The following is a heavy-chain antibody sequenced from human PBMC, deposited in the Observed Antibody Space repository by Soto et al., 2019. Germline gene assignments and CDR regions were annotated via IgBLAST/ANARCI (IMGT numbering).Heavy chain of an antibody. CDR1: GFTFSSYA. CDR3: AKAHGDYYYYGMEV. Sequence: GGSLRLSCAASGFTFSSYAMSWVRQAPGKGLEWVSAISGSGGSTYYADSVKGRFTISRDNSKNTLYLQMNSLRAEDTAVYYCAKAHGDYYYYGMEVWGQGTTVTVSS. V-gene: IGHV3-23*01. CDR2: ISGSGGST. D-gene: IGHD4-17*01. J-gene: IGHJ6*02.